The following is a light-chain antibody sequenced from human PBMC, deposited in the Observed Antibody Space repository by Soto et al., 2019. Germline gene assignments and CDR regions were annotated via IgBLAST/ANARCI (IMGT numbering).Light chain of an antibody. V-gene: IGKV3-15*01. CDR1: QSVSSN. Sequence: EIVMTQSPATLSVSPGEGATLSCRASQSVSSNLAWYQQKPGQAPRLLIYGTSTRAPGIPDRFSGSGSGTEFTLTISSLQSEDFAVYCCQQYNDWPPKQYTFGQGTKLEIK. CDR3: QQYNDWPPKQYT. J-gene: IGKJ2*01. CDR2: GTS.